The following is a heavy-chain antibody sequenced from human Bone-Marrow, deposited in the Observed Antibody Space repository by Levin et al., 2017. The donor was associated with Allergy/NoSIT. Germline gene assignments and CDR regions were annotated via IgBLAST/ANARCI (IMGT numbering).Heavy chain of an antibody. V-gene: IGHV3-30*03. CDR3: ARSTGFCTSARCPGEHFDR. CDR1: GFSFDNHG. Sequence: PGESLKISCVASGFSFDNHGMHWVRQAPGKGLEWVAAISYEGSEKAHVDSAKGRFSISRDNFKNTVYLQMNGLRPEDSAVYFCARSTGFCTSARCPGEHFDRWGQGTRVTVSS. J-gene: IGHJ4*02. CDR2: ISYEGSEK. D-gene: IGHD2-8*01.